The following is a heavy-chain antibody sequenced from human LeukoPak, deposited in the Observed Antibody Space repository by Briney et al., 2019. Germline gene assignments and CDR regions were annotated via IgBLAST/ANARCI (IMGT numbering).Heavy chain of an antibody. Sequence: GGSLRLSCAASGFTVSSNYMSWVRRTPGKGLEWVSVIYSGGNTHYIDSVKGRFTISRDNSKNTLYLQMNNLRAEDTAMYYCARAGGGVLGYWGQGTLVTVSS. CDR3: ARAGGGVLGY. J-gene: IGHJ4*02. V-gene: IGHV3-53*01. CDR2: IYSGGNT. CDR1: GFTVSSNY. D-gene: IGHD2-8*02.